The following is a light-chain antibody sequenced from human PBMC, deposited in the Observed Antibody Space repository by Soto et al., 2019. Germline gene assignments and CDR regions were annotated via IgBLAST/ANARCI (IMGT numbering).Light chain of an antibody. CDR1: QSVSSNY. CDR2: GAS. J-gene: IGKJ4*01. V-gene: IGKV3-20*01. CDR3: QRYRNSLPLT. Sequence: EIVLTQSPGTLSLSPGDRATLSCRASQSVSSNYLAWYQQKPGQAPRLLIYGASSRATGIPDRFSGSGSGTDFTLTISRLEPEDFAGYYCQRYRNSLPLTFGGGTKVDIK.